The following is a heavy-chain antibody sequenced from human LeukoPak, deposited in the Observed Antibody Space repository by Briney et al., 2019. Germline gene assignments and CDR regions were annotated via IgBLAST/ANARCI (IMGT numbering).Heavy chain of an antibody. V-gene: IGHV1-2*02. Sequence: ASVKVSCKAPGYTFTGYYMHWVRQAPGQGLEWMGWINPNSGGTNYAQKFQGRVTMTRDTSISTAYMELSRLRSDDTAVCYCARDYYGSGSYYNLLGGDYWGQGTLVTVSS. CDR3: ARDYYGSGSYYNLLGGDY. D-gene: IGHD3-10*01. CDR1: GYTFTGYY. CDR2: INPNSGGT. J-gene: IGHJ4*02.